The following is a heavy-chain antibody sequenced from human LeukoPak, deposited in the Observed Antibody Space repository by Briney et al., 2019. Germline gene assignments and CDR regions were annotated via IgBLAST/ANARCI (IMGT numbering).Heavy chain of an antibody. D-gene: IGHD3-10*01. V-gene: IGHV1-2*04. Sequence: ASVKVSCKASGYTFTSYGISWVRQAPGQGLEWMGWINPNSGGTNYAQKFQGWVTMTRDTSISTAYMELSRLRSDDTAVYYCARAHPGSQMVRGVIRYFDYWGQGTLVTVSS. CDR1: GYTFTSYG. J-gene: IGHJ4*02. CDR2: INPNSGGT. CDR3: ARAHPGSQMVRGVIRYFDY.